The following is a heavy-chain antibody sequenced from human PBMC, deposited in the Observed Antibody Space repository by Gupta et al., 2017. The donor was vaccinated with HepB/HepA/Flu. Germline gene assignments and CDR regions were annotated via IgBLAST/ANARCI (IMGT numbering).Heavy chain of an antibody. CDR2: INPNSGGT. J-gene: IGHJ1*01. CDR3: AVGEEYWTSTSCHEYFQH. Sequence: QVQLVQSGAEVKKPGASVKVSCKASGYTFTGYYMHWVRQAPGQGLEWMGWINPNSGGTNYEQKFQGRVTMTRDTSISTAYMELSRLRSDDTAVYYCAVGEEYWTSTSCHEYFQHWGQGTLITGSS. D-gene: IGHD2-2*01. V-gene: IGHV1-2*02. CDR1: GYTFTGYY.